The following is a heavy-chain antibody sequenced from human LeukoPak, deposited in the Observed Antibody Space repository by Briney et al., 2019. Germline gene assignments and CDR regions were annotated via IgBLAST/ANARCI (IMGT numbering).Heavy chain of an antibody. V-gene: IGHV3-7*01. J-gene: IGHJ4*02. D-gene: IGHD6-13*01. CDR3: ARDIEAAGLFLDY. CDR2: MKYDGSEK. Sequence: GGSLRLSCAASGFTFSSYWMSWVRLAPGKGLECVANMKYDGSEKYYVDSVKGRFTISRDNAKNSLYLQMNSLRAEDTAVYYCARDIEAAGLFLDYWGQGTLVTVSS. CDR1: GFTFSSYW.